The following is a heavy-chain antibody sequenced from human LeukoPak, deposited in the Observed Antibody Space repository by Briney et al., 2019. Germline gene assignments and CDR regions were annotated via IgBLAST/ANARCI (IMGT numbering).Heavy chain of an antibody. J-gene: IGHJ2*01. V-gene: IGHV1-18*01. CDR1: DYTFTNYD. CDR3: ARGVGTGYWYFDL. Sequence: ASVKVSCKASDYTFTNYDINWVRQAPGQGLEWMGWISTYNGNTNYAQNLQGRVTMTTDTSTSTAYMELSSLRFDDTAVYYCARGVGTGYWYFDLWGRGTLVTVSS. D-gene: IGHD1-26*01. CDR2: ISTYNGNT.